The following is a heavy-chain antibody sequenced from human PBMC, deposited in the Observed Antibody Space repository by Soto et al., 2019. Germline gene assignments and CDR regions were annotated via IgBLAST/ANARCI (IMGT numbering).Heavy chain of an antibody. CDR1: GYTFTGYY. CDR2: INPNSGGT. J-gene: IGHJ6*02. V-gene: IGHV1-2*02. Sequence: SVKVSCKASGYTFTGYYMHWARQAPGQGREWMGWINPNSGGTNYAQKFQGRVTMTRDTSISTAYMELSRLRSDDTAVYYCARDYDFWSGELYYYYGMDVWGQGTTVTVSS. CDR3: ARDYDFWSGELYYYYGMDV. D-gene: IGHD3-3*01.